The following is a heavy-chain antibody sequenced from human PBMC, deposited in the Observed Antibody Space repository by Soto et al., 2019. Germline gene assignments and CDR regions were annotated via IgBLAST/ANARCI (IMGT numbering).Heavy chain of an antibody. CDR2: INPSGGST. Sequence: ASVKVSCKASGYTFTSYYMHWVRQAPGQGLEWMGIINPSGGSTSYAQKFQGRVTMTTDTSTSTAYMELRSLRSDDTAVYYCAREYYYDSSGYYVNAFDIWGQGTMVTVSS. V-gene: IGHV1-46*03. J-gene: IGHJ3*02. D-gene: IGHD3-22*01. CDR3: AREYYYDSSGYYVNAFDI. CDR1: GYTFTSYY.